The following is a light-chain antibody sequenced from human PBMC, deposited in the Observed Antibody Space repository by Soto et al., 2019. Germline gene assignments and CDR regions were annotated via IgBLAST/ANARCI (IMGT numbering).Light chain of an antibody. CDR3: CSYSTSSTPLYV. CDR1: SSDVGGYNY. J-gene: IGLJ1*01. CDR2: DVS. V-gene: IGLV2-14*01. Sequence: QSALTQPASVSGSPGQSITISCTGTSSDVGGYNYVSWYQQHPGKAPKLMIYDVSNRPSGVSNRFSGSKSGNTASLTISGLHPEDEADYYCCSYSTSSTPLYVFGTGTKLTVL.